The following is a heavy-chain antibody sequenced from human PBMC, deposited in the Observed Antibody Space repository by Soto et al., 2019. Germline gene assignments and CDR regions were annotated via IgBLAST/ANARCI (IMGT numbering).Heavy chain of an antibody. V-gene: IGHV1-69*01. D-gene: IGHD6-13*01. J-gene: IGHJ5*02. Sequence: GASVELSCKACGGRFSNSSFSWVRQGPGQGLQWMGWSLPIFGTTKYAQRFQGRVTITADESTSTAHLELSSLTSEDTAVYYCARMASAGTLTWFDPWRQGTLVTVYS. CDR2: SLPIFGTT. CDR1: GGRFSNSS. CDR3: ARMASAGTLTWFDP.